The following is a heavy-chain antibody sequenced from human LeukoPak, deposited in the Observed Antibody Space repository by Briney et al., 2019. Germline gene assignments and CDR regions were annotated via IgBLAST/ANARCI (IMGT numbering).Heavy chain of an antibody. V-gene: IGHV3-7*01. CDR3: AKGTSGIIAGGHDYYMDV. CDR2: INQDGTEK. Sequence: GGSLRLSCAASGFTFTTYWMSWVRQLPGKGLEWVANINQDGTEKYYVDSVKGRFTISRDNSKNALYLQMISLRPEDTAVYFCAKGTSGIIAGGHDYYMDVWGKGTTVTISS. CDR1: GFTFTTYW. D-gene: IGHD6-13*01. J-gene: IGHJ6*03.